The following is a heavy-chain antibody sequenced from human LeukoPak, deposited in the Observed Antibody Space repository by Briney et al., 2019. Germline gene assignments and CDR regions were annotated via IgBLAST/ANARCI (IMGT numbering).Heavy chain of an antibody. CDR1: GGSISSGDYY. CDR3: ARGYDSQGSFDY. V-gene: IGHV4-30-4*01. D-gene: IGHD3-22*01. CDR2: IYYSGST. J-gene: IGHJ4*02. Sequence: SETLSLTCTVSGGSISSGDYYWSWIRQPPGKGPEWIGYIYYSGSTYYNPSLKSRVTISVDTSKNQFSLKLSSVTAADTAVYYCARGYDSQGSFDYWGQGTLVTVSS.